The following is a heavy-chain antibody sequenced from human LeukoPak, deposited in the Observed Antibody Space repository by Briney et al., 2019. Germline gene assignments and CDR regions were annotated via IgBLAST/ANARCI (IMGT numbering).Heavy chain of an antibody. D-gene: IGHD6-13*01. CDR2: ISWNSGSI. V-gene: IGHV3-9*01. Sequence: GGSLRLSCAASGFTFDDYAMHWVRQAPGKGLEWVSSISWNSGSIGYADSVKGRFTISRDNAKNSLYLQMNSLRAEDTALYYCAKDGAAAGDNNWFDPWGQGTLVTVSS. CDR1: GFTFDDYA. J-gene: IGHJ5*02. CDR3: AKDGAAAGDNNWFDP.